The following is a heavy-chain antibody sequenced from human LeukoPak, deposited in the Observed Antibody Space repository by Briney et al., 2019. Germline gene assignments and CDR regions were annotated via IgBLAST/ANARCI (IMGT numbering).Heavy chain of an antibody. CDR1: GYSISSGYN. V-gene: IGHV4-38-2*01. CDR3: ARQVGCSSTSCSNNWFDR. CDR2: IYHSGST. D-gene: IGHD2-2*01. Sequence: SETLSLTCAVSGYSISSGYNWGWIRPPPGKGLEWIGSIYHSGSTYHNPSLKSRVTISVDTSKNQFSLKLTSVTAADTAVYYCARQVGCSSTSCSNNWFDRWGQVTLVTVSS. J-gene: IGHJ5*02.